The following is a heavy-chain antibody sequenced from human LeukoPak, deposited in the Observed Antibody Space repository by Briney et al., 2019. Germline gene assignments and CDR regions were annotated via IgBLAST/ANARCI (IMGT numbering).Heavy chain of an antibody. CDR1: GGSIRSSYYY. D-gene: IGHD1-1*01. V-gene: IGHV4-39*07. Sequence: SETLSLTCTVSGGSIRSSYYYWGWIRQPPGKGLEWIGSIYDSGSTYYNPSLKSRVTISVDTSKNQFSLKLSSVTAADTAVYYCARSNPALQLDAFDIWGQGTMVTVSS. CDR3: ARSNPALQLDAFDI. J-gene: IGHJ3*02. CDR2: IYDSGST.